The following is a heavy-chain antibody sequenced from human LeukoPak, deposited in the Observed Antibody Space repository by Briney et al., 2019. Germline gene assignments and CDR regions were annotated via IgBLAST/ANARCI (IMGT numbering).Heavy chain of an antibody. J-gene: IGHJ4*02. CDR3: ARGGSDSTGWYFDY. D-gene: IGHD6-19*01. V-gene: IGHV7-4-1*02. Sequence: ASVKVSCKASGYTFSSYDINWVRQATGQGLEWMGWITTNTGNPTYAQGFTGHFVFSLDTSVSTAYLQISSLKAEDSAVYYCARGGSDSTGWYFDYWGQGTLVTVSS. CDR2: ITTNTGNP. CDR1: GYTFSSYD.